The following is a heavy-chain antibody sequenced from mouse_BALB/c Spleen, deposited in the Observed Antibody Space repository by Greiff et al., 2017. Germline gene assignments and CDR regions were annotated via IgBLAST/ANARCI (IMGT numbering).Heavy chain of an antibody. CDR1: GYTFTSYY. Sequence: QVQLQQSGAELVKPGASVKLSCKASGYTFTSYYMYWVKQRPGQGLEWIGEINPSNGGTNFNEKFKSKATLTVDKSSSTAYMQLSSLTSEDSAVYYCTRWNWDYYAMDYWGQGTSVTVSS. CDR3: TRWNWDYYAMDY. CDR2: INPSNGGT. D-gene: IGHD4-1*01. J-gene: IGHJ4*01. V-gene: IGHV1S81*02.